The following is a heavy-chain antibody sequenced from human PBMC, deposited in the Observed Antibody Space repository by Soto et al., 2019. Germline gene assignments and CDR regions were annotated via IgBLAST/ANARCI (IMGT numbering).Heavy chain of an antibody. Sequence: QVQLRESGPGLVKPSQTLSLTCSVSGASVAGGSYYWSWVRQPPGKGLEWIGYIPSRGRPFYNPSLTRRGTISADTSKKQLSLQLTSVTAADTAVYYCARDTYSGYDFGLWGQGTLVTVSS. J-gene: IGHJ5*02. CDR3: ARDTYSGYDFGL. D-gene: IGHD5-12*01. CDR1: GASVAGGSYY. V-gene: IGHV4-30-4*01. CDR2: IPSRGRP.